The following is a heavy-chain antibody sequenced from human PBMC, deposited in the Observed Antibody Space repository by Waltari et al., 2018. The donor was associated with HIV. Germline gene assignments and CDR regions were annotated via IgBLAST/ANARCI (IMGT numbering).Heavy chain of an antibody. V-gene: IGHV4-59*01. CDR1: GGSISSYY. CDR3: ARGPHSYYGMDV. J-gene: IGHJ6*02. Sequence: QVQLQESGLGLVKPSATLSLTCTVSGGSISSYYWSWIRQPPGKGLEWIGYIYYSGSTNYNPSLKSRVTISVDTSKNQFSLKLSSVTAADTAVYYCARGPHSYYGMDVWGQGTTVTVSS. CDR2: IYYSGST.